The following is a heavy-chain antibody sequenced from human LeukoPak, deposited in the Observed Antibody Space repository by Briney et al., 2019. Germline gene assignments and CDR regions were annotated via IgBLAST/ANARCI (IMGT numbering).Heavy chain of an antibody. D-gene: IGHD2-15*01. Sequence: SETLSLTCTVSGGSITSYYWSWIRQPAGKGLEWIGRIYTSGSTNYNPSLKSRVTMSVDTSKNQFPLKLSSVTAADTAVYYCARGICSGGSCYSPGAFDIWGQGTMVTVSS. CDR1: GGSITSYY. J-gene: IGHJ3*02. V-gene: IGHV4-4*07. CDR2: IYTSGST. CDR3: ARGICSGGSCYSPGAFDI.